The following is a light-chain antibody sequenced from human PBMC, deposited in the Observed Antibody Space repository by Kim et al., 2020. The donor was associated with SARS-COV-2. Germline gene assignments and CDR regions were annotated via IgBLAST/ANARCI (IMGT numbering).Light chain of an antibody. V-gene: IGLV3-1*01. CDR3: QAWDSSLRYV. J-gene: IGLJ1*01. CDR2: QDS. Sequence: SYELTQPPSVSVSPGQTASITCSGDKLGDKYACWYQQKPGQSPVLVIYQDSKRPSGIPERFSGSNSGNTATLTISGTQAMDEADYYCQAWDSSLRYVFGT. CDR1: KLGDKY.